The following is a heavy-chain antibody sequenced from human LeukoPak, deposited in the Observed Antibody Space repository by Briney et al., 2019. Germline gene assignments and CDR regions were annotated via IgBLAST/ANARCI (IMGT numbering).Heavy chain of an antibody. CDR3: AKATSGWYFDY. Sequence: GGSLRLSCAASGFTFSSYAMSWVCQAPGKGLEWVSAISGSGGSTYYADSVRGRFTISRDNSKSMLYLQMNSLRAEDTAVYYCAKATSGWYFDYWGQGTLVTVSS. V-gene: IGHV3-23*01. CDR1: GFTFSSYA. J-gene: IGHJ4*02. CDR2: ISGSGGST. D-gene: IGHD6-19*01.